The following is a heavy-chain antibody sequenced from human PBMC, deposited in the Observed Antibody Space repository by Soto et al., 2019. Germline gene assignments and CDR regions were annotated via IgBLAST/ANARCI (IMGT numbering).Heavy chain of an antibody. CDR3: AKEVWSGPMDV. D-gene: IGHD3-3*01. J-gene: IGHJ6*02. Sequence: QVQLVESGGGVVQPGRSLRLSCAASGFTFSSYGMHWVRQAPGKGLEWVAVIYDGSNKYYADSVKGRFSISRDNSKNTVYLQMNSLRAEDTAVYYCAKEVWSGPMDVWGQGTTVTVSS. V-gene: IGHV3-30*18. CDR2: IYDGSNK. CDR1: GFTFSSYG.